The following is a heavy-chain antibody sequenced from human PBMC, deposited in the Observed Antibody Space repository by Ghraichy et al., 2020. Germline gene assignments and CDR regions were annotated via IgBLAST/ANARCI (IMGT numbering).Heavy chain of an antibody. D-gene: IGHD4-17*01. CDR1: GGSFSGYY. CDR2: INHSGST. V-gene: IGHV4-34*01. J-gene: IGHJ4*02. Sequence: SETLSLTCAVYGGSFSGYYWSWIRQPPGKGLEWIGEINHSGSTNYNPSLKSRLTISVDTSKNQFSLKLISVTAADTAVYYCAGGIRFYYFDYWGQGTLVTVSS. CDR3: AGGIRFYYFDY.